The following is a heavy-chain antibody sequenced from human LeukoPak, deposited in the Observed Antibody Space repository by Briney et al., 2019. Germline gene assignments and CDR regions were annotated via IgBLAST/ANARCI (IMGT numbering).Heavy chain of an antibody. J-gene: IGHJ4*02. D-gene: IGHD1-1*01. CDR1: GFTFSSYA. V-gene: IGHV3-23*01. CDR2: ITGSGGNT. Sequence: GGSLRLSCAASGFTFSSYAMGWVRQAPGKGLEWVSSITGSGGNTFYADSVKGRFTISRDNSKNMLYLQMNSLRAEDTAIYYCAKHNSPNWYDYWGQGTLVTVSS. CDR3: AKHNSPNWYDY.